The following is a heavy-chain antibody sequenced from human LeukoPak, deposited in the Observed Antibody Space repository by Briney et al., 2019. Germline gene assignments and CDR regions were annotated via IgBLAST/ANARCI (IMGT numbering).Heavy chain of an antibody. CDR3: ARGYCTRNSCYEGAREFDY. Sequence: GASVKVSCKASGYTFTMYGFSWVRQAPGQGLEWMGWISTYNGNANYAQKFQDRVTMTTDTSTSTAYMELRSLRSDDTAVYYCARGYCTRNSCYEGAREFDYWGQGTLVTVSS. CDR1: GYTFTMYG. D-gene: IGHD2-2*01. J-gene: IGHJ4*02. CDR2: ISTYNGNA. V-gene: IGHV1-18*04.